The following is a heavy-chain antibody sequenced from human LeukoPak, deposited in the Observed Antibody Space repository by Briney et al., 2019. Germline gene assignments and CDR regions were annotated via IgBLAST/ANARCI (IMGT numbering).Heavy chain of an antibody. V-gene: IGHV4-39*01. Sequence: SETLSLTCTVSGDSITTSIYYWGWIRQAPGKGLEWIGTIYYTGSAYHNPSLKSRVTISVDTFKNQFSLKLSSVTAADTAVYFCARHMWSGENWFDPWGQGTLVTVSS. D-gene: IGHD2-21*01. CDR3: ARHMWSGENWFDP. CDR1: GDSITTSIYY. CDR2: IYYTGSA. J-gene: IGHJ5*02.